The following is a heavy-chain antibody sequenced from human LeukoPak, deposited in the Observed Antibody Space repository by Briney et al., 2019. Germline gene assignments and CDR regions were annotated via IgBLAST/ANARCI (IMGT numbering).Heavy chain of an antibody. J-gene: IGHJ4*02. CDR1: GFTFSSYW. V-gene: IGHV3-30*03. Sequence: PGGSLRLSCAASGFTFSSYWMSWVRQAPGKGLEWVAIISNDGSRKYYAHSVEGRFTISRDNSKNTLYLQMDSLRAEDTAVYYCARVKGDCGGDCYHFDYWGQGTLVTVSS. CDR3: ARVKGDCGGDCYHFDY. CDR2: ISNDGSRK. D-gene: IGHD2-21*02.